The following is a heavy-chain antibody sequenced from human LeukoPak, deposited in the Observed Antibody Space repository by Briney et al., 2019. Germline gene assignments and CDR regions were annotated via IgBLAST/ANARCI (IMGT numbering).Heavy chain of an antibody. D-gene: IGHD3-3*01. J-gene: IGHJ4*02. CDR2: TSSSGGST. CDR3: PKDYEPSTFPPPYSFDY. Sequence: GGSLRLSCVVSGFTFDTYAMNWVRQAPGKGLEWVSTTSSSGGSTSYAESVKGRFTISRDNSENTLFLQMNSLRAEDTAIYYCPKDYEPSTFPPPYSFDYWGQGILVTVSS. CDR1: GFTFDTYA. V-gene: IGHV3-23*01.